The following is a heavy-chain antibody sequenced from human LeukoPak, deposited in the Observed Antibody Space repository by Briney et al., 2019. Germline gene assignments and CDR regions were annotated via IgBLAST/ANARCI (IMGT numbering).Heavy chain of an antibody. CDR2: ISGSGGST. D-gene: IGHD4-11*01. J-gene: IGHJ4*02. V-gene: IGHV3-23*01. CDR3: ARATYYYFDY. CDR1: GFIFRRYA. Sequence: QAGGSLRLSCAASGFIFRRYAMSWVRQAPGRWPEWVSGISGSGGSTYYADSVKGRFTISRDNPKITLHLQMHSLRAEDTAVYYCARATYYYFDYWGQGTLVTVSS.